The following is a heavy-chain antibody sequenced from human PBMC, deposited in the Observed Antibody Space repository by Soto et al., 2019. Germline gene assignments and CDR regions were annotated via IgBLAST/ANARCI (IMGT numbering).Heavy chain of an antibody. Sequence: GGSLRLSCAASGFTFSDYYMSWIRQAPGKGLECLSYISSSGSTVYDADSVKGRFTISRDNARNSLYLQMNSLRAGDKAVYYCARQRTYTLHVAFDIWGQGTMVTVSS. CDR3: ARQRTYTLHVAFDI. V-gene: IGHV3-11*01. CDR2: ISSSGSTV. CDR1: GFTFSDYY. J-gene: IGHJ3*02. D-gene: IGHD1-1*01.